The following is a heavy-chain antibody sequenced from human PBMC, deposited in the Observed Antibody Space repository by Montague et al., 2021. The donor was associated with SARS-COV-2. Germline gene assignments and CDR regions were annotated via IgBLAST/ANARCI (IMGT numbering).Heavy chain of an antibody. CDR3: ARGLDHNKGGDY. J-gene: IGHJ4*02. CDR1: SGPLSAYY. D-gene: IGHD1-1*01. Sequence: SETLSLTCEVDSGPLSAYYWSWVRQPPGKGLECIGEIHPYGHTSYNPSLMSRVTLSLATVSNPFSLKLTSVTAADTAVYYCARGLDHNKGGDYWSRGMLVIVAS. V-gene: IGHV4-34*01. CDR2: IHPYGHT.